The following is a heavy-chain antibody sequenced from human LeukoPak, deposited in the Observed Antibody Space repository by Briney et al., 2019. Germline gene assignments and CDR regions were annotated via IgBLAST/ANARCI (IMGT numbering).Heavy chain of an antibody. CDR3: TTTYCGGDCSDYFDY. J-gene: IGHJ4*02. V-gene: IGHV3-15*01. CDR2: IRSKTDGGTT. Sequence: GGSLRLSCAASGFTFSSAWMSWVRQAPGKGLEWVGRIRSKTDGGTTDYAAPVKGRFTISRDDSKNTLYLQMNSLKTEDTAVYYCTTTYCGGDCSDYFDYWGQGTLVTVSS. D-gene: IGHD2-21*02. CDR1: GFTFSSAW.